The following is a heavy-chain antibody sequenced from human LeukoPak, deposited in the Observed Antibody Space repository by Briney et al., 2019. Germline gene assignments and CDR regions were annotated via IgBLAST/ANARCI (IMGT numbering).Heavy chain of an antibody. CDR2: ISWDGGST. CDR3: ARFVGSDYTGSFDL. V-gene: IGHV3-43*01. D-gene: IGHD3-10*01. Sequence: GGSLRLSCAASGFTFDDYTMHWVRQAPGKGLEWVSLISWDGGSTYYADSVKGRFTISRDNSKNSLYLQMNSLRAEDTAVYHCARFVGSDYTGSFDLWGQGTPVTVSS. J-gene: IGHJ4*02. CDR1: GFTFDDYT.